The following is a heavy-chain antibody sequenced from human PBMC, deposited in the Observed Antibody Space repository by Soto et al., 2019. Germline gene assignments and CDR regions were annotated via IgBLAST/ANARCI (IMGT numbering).Heavy chain of an antibody. CDR2: ISAYNGNT. CDR3: ARGLYRLVTYYAFDN. V-gene: IGHV1-18*01. CDR1: GYTPTNYD. D-gene: IGHD3-16*01. J-gene: IGHJ4*02. Sequence: QVPLVQSGPEVKKPGASVKVSCKTSGYTPTNYDIGWVRQAPGQGLEYMGWISAYNGNTNYARKLQDRVTLTTDTSTRTAYMELRSLQSDDTAIYYCARGLYRLVTYYAFDNWGQGTLVTVSS.